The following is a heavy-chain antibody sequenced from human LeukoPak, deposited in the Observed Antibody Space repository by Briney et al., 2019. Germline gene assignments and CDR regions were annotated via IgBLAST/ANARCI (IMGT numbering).Heavy chain of an antibody. D-gene: IGHD3-3*01. Sequence: ASVKVSCKASGYTFTSYGISWARQAPGQGLEWMGWISAYNGNTNYAQKLQGRVTMTTDTSTSTAYMELRSLRSDDTAVYYCATTTTYYDFWSGYYTYGMDVWGQGTTVTVSS. CDR3: ATTTTYYDFWSGYYTYGMDV. CDR1: GYTFTSYG. V-gene: IGHV1-18*01. J-gene: IGHJ6*02. CDR2: ISAYNGNT.